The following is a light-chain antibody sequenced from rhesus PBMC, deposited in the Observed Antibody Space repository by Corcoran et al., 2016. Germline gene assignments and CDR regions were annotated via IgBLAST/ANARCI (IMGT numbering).Light chain of an antibody. CDR3: CSYAGTNYG. V-gene: IGLV2-32*02. J-gene: IGLJ1*01. CDR1: SSDIGGYDY. CDR2: EVT. Sequence: QAALTQPRSVSGSPGQSITISCTGTSSDIGGYDYVSWYQQHPGTAPKVMIYEVTKRPSGVSDRFSGSKSGNTASLTISGLQAEDEGDYYCCSYAGTNYGFGSGTRLTVL.